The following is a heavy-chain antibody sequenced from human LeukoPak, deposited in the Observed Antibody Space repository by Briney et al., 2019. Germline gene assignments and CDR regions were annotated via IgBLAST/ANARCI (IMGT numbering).Heavy chain of an antibody. V-gene: IGHV3-48*03. CDR3: ARDAVLLWFGEPRAFDI. CDR2: ISTSGSII. CDR1: GFTFSSYE. Sequence: GGSLRLSCAASGFTFSSYEMNWVRQAPGKGLEWVSYISTSGSIISYADSVKGRFTTSRDNAKNSLYLQMNSLRAEDTAVYYCARDAVLLWFGEPRAFDIWGQGTIVTVSS. D-gene: IGHD3-10*01. J-gene: IGHJ3*02.